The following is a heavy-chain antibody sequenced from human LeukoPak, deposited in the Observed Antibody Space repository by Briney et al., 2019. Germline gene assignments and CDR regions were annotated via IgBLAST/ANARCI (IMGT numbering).Heavy chain of an antibody. CDR1: GFTFSSYS. V-gene: IGHV4-59*12. CDR3: ARVVRYYDSRGYYNTPYYFDS. Sequence: GSLRLSCAASGFTFSSYSMNWVRQPPGKGLEWIGHIFYGGSAYYTPSLMGRVTISVDASSNQFSLELTSLTAADTAVYYCARVVRYYDSRGYYNTPYYFDSWGQGTLVTVSS. J-gene: IGHJ4*02. D-gene: IGHD3-22*01. CDR2: IFYGGSA.